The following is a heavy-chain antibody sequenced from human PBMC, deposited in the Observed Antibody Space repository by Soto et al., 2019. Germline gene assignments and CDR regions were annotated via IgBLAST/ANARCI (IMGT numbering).Heavy chain of an antibody. J-gene: IGHJ6*02. Sequence: DVKLVESGGGLVQPGDSLRLSCEVSGFTFSMYSMSWVRQSPGKGLEWVAKIPQDGVDGHYADSVKGRFTISRDNVKNSLYLQLNNVRAEDTAVYYCARDHLILPAHDFFYGSDVWGRGATVTVSS. CDR2: IPQDGVDG. D-gene: IGHD2-21*02. CDR1: GFTFSMYS. CDR3: ARDHLILPAHDFFYGSDV. V-gene: IGHV3-7*03.